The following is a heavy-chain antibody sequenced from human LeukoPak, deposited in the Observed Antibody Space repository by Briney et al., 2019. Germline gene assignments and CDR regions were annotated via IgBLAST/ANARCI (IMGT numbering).Heavy chain of an antibody. J-gene: IGHJ4*02. V-gene: IGHV4-34*08. Sequence: PGGSLRLSCAVSGFTFRGAAMTWVRQAPGKGLEWIGEINHSGSTKYNPSLRSRVTISVDTSKKHFSLKLTSVTAADTAVYYCARSRDCAGSSCYIDYWGQGTLVTVSS. D-gene: IGHD2-15*01. CDR2: INHSGST. CDR3: ARSRDCAGSSCYIDY. CDR1: GFTFRGAA.